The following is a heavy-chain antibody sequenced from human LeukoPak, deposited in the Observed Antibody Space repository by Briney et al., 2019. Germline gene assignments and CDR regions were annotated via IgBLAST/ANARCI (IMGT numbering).Heavy chain of an antibody. V-gene: IGHV1-69*05. CDR2: IIPIFGTA. Sequence: SVKVSCKASGGTFSSDAISWVRQAPGQGLEWMGRIIPIFGTANYAQKFQGRVTITTDESTSTAYMELSSLRSEDTAVYYCAREYGVWDSSGYSYYFDYWGQGTLVTVSS. J-gene: IGHJ4*02. CDR1: GGTFSSDA. CDR3: AREYGVWDSSGYSYYFDY. D-gene: IGHD3-22*01.